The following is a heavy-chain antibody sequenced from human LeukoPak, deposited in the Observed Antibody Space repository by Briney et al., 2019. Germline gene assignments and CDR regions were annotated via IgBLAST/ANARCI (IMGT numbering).Heavy chain of an antibody. V-gene: IGHV1-46*01. D-gene: IGHD3-10*01. CDR1: GYTFTSYY. CDR2: INPSGGST. Sequence: WASVKVSCKASGYTFTSYYMHWVRQAPGQGLEWMGIINPSGGSTSYAQKFQGRVTMTRDMSTSTVYMELSSLRAEDTAVYYCAKIALDRWFGESSSYYFDYWGQGTLVTVSS. CDR3: AKIALDRWFGESSSYYFDY. J-gene: IGHJ4*02.